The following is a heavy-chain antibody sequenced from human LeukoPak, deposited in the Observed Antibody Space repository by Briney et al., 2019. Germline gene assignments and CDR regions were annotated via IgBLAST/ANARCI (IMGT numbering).Heavy chain of an antibody. CDR1: GFTLSPYA. J-gene: IGHJ2*01. V-gene: IGHV3-30*04. CDR3: ARDGPSDSDWYFDL. CDR2: ISYDGTDK. Sequence: PGGSLRLSCAASGFTLSPYAMYWVRQAPGKGLEWVAVISYDGTDKYYADFVKGRFTISRDNSKNTLYLQMNSLRAEDTAVYYCARDGPSDSDWYFDLWGRGTLVTVSS. D-gene: IGHD2-21*02.